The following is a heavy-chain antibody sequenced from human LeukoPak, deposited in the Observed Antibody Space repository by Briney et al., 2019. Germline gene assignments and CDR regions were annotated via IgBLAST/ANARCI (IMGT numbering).Heavy chain of an antibody. CDR3: ARGLYNTYPEDY. J-gene: IGHJ4*02. CDR2: ISPNTGAT. D-gene: IGHD2-2*02. CDR1: GYTFTGYY. Sequence: ASVKVSCKTSGYTFTGYYLHWVRQAPGHGLEWMGWISPNTGATKYAEKFQGRVAMTRDTSISIAYMELSRLRSDDTAVYYCARGLYNTYPEDYWGQGTVVIVSS. V-gene: IGHV1-2*02.